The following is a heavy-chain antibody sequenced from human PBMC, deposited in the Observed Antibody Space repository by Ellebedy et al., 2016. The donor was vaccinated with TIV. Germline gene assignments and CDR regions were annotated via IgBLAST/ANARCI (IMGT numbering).Heavy chain of an antibody. D-gene: IGHD6-13*01. CDR1: GFTFGDYA. Sequence: GGSLRLSXTASGFTFGDYAMSWVRQAPGKGLEWVSFIRSKAYGGTTEYAASVKGRFTISRDDSKSIAYLQMNSLKAEDTAVYYCTRDLTTLAAAGTGIYYYTMDVWGQGTTVTFSS. CDR2: IRSKAYGGTT. V-gene: IGHV3-49*04. CDR3: TRDLTTLAAAGTGIYYYTMDV. J-gene: IGHJ6*02.